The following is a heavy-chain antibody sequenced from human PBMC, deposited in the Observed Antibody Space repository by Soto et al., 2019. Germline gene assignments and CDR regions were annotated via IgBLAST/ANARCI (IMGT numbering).Heavy chain of an antibody. CDR3: ARDRPHASRDYYYGMDV. J-gene: IGHJ6*02. CDR1: GGSISSGGYY. Sequence: NPSETPSLTCTVSGGSISSGGYYWSWIRQHPRTGLEWLGYIYYSGSTYYNPSLKSRVTISVDTSTNQFSLKLSSVPAADTAVYYCARDRPHASRDYYYGMDVWGQGT. CDR2: IYYSGST. V-gene: IGHV4-31*03.